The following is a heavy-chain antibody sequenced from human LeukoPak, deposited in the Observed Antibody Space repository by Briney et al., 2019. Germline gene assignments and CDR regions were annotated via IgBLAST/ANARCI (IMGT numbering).Heavy chain of an antibody. CDR2: INQDGGEK. D-gene: IGHD5-12*01. CDR1: GFTFTRYW. V-gene: IGHV3-7*04. Sequence: GRSLRLSCAASGFTFTRYWMSWVRQAPGKGLEWMANINQDGGEKYFVDSVKGRFTISRDNAKNSLFLQMNSLRVEDTAVYFCAGGIVTTTTGFDFWGQGTLVTVSS. CDR3: AGGIVTTTTGFDF. J-gene: IGHJ4*02.